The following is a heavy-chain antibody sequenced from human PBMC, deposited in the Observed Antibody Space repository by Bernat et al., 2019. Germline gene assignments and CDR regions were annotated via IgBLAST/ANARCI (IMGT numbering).Heavy chain of an antibody. D-gene: IGHD2/OR15-2a*01. Sequence: EVQLVESGGGLVQPGRSLRLSCTASGFTFGDYDVSWVRQAPGKGLEWVGFIRSKAYGGTPEYAASVKGSFTISSDDSISIAYLQMNSLTTDDTAVYYCGRQYYFDYWGQGTLVTVSS. J-gene: IGHJ4*02. V-gene: IGHV3-49*04. CDR3: GRQYYFDY. CDR2: IRSKAYGGTP. CDR1: GFTFGDYD.